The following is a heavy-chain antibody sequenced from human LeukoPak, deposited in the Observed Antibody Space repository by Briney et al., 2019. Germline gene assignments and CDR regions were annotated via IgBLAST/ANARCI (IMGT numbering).Heavy chain of an antibody. J-gene: IGHJ6*02. CDR1: GGSISSYY. CDR3: VRGAKKGFYYYGMDV. V-gene: IGHV4-59*08. D-gene: IGHD3-10*01. Sequence: SETLSLTCIVSGGSISSYYWSWIRQPPGKGLEWIGYIYYGGSTNYNPSLKSRVTMSVDTSKNQFSLKLSSVTAADTAVYYCVRGAKKGFYYYGMDVWGQGTTVTVSS. CDR2: IYYGGST.